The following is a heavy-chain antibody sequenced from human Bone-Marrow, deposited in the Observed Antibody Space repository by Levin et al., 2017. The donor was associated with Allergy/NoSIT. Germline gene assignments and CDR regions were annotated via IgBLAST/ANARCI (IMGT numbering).Heavy chain of an antibody. CDR1: GFTFSSYA. J-gene: IGHJ4*02. V-gene: IGHV3-30-3*01. CDR3: ARDRGGLAARPRLLFDY. D-gene: IGHD6-6*01. Sequence: PGGSLRLSCAASGFTFSSYAMHWVRQAPGKGLEWVAVISYDGSNKYYADSVKGRFTISRDNSKNTLYLQMNSLRAEDTAVYYCARDRGGLAARPRLLFDYWGQGTLVTVSS. CDR2: ISYDGSNK.